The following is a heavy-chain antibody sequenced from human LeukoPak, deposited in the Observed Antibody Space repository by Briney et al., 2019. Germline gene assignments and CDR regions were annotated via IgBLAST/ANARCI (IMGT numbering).Heavy chain of an antibody. CDR2: INHSGST. J-gene: IGHJ4*02. CDR3: ARAATYDFWSGYYLYFDY. V-gene: IGHV4-34*01. CDR1: GGSFSGYY. Sequence: SETLFLTCAVYGGSFSGYYWSWIRQPPGKGLEWIGEINHSGSTNYNPSLKSRVTISVDTSKNQFSLKLSSVTAADTAVYYCARAATYDFWSGYYLYFDYWGQGTLVTVSS. D-gene: IGHD3-3*01.